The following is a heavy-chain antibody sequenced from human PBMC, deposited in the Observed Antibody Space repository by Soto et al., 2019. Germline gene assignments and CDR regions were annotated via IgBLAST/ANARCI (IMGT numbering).Heavy chain of an antibody. D-gene: IGHD3-22*01. CDR3: AQEWVYDSSGWSFAY. V-gene: IGHV3-30*18. J-gene: IGHJ4*02. CDR1: GFTFSSYG. CDR2: ISDDGSKK. Sequence: QVQLVESGGGVVQPGRSLRLSCAASGFTFSSYGMHWVRQAPGKGLEWVAVISDDGSKKYYADSVKGRFTISRDNSKNTLYVQMNSLRAEDTAVYYWAQEWVYDSSGWSFAYWGQGTLVTVSS.